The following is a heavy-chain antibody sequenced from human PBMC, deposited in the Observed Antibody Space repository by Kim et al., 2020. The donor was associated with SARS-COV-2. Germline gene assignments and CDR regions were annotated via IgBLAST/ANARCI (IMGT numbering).Heavy chain of an antibody. V-gene: IGHV6-1*01. Sequence: SVKSRITINPDTSKNQFSLQLNSVTPEDTAVYYCARGDIVVVPAAIRMDVWGQGTTVTVSS. J-gene: IGHJ6*02. CDR3: ARGDIVVVPAAIRMDV. D-gene: IGHD2-2*01.